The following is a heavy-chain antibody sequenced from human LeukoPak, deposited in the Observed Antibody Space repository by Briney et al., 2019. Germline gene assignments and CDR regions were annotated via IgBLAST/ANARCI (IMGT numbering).Heavy chain of an antibody. CDR2: TYISGST. CDR1: GGSSSSYY. D-gene: IGHD2-15*01. V-gene: IGHV4-4*08. Sequence: SETLSLTCTVSGGSSSSYYWSWIRQPPGKGLEWIGYTYISGSTKYNPSLKSRVTISVDTSTNQCSLKVSSVTAADTAVYYCASNTRVVSASDIWGQGTMVAVSS. CDR3: ASNTRVVSASDI. J-gene: IGHJ3*02.